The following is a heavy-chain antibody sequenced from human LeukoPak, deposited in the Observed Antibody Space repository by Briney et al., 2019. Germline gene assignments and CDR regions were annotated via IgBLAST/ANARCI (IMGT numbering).Heavy chain of an antibody. CDR1: GFTVSSNY. V-gene: IGHV3-66*01. CDR2: IYSGSST. D-gene: IGHD3-22*01. CDR3: YSMIVVEIRVINDY. Sequence: QPGGSLRLSCAVSGFTVSSNYMSWVRQAPGKGLEGVSVIYSGSSTYYADSVKGRFTISRDNSKNTLYLQMNSLRAEDTAVYYCYSMIVVEIRVINDYWGQGTLVTVSS. J-gene: IGHJ4*02.